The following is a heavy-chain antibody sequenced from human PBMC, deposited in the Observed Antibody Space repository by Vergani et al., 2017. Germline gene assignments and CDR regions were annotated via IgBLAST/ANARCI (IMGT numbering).Heavy chain of an antibody. CDR2: INPSGGST. CDR1: GYTFTSYY. Sequence: QVQLVQSGAEVKKPGAAVKVSCKASGYTFTSYYIHWVRQAPGQGLEWMGIINPSGGSTSYAQKFQGRVTMTRDTSTSTVYMEVSSLRSEDTAVYYCARDHYYGSGSLGYFDYWGQGTLVTVSS. CDR3: ARDHYYGSGSLGYFDY. D-gene: IGHD3-10*01. J-gene: IGHJ4*02. V-gene: IGHV1-46*01.